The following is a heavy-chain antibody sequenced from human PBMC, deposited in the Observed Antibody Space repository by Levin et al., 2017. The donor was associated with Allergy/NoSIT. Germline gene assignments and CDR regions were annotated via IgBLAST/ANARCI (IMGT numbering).Heavy chain of an antibody. D-gene: IGHD3-16*01. CDR2: VSYDGTDK. CDR1: GFTFNTYG. J-gene: IGHJ4*02. V-gene: IGHV3-30*03. Sequence: LSLTCAASGFTFNTYGMHWVRQAPGKGLEWVAVVSYDGTDKYYADSVKGRFTISRDNSKNTLYLRMNSLRAEDTAVYYCARYHEAMITFGGVLFDYWGQGTLVTVSS. CDR3: ARYHEAMITFGGVLFDY.